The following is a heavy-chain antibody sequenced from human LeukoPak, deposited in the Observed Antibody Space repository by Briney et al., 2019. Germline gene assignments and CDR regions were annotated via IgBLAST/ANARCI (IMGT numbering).Heavy chain of an antibody. V-gene: IGHV1-69*06. CDR1: GYTFTSYG. D-gene: IGHD4-17*01. CDR3: ARLRRYYYYYMDV. Sequence: SVKVSCKASGYTFTSYGISWVRQAPGQGLEWMGGIIPIFGTANYAQKFQGRVTITADKSTSTAYMELSSLRSEDTAVYYCARLRRYYYYYMDVWGKGTTVTVSS. CDR2: IIPIFGTA. J-gene: IGHJ6*03.